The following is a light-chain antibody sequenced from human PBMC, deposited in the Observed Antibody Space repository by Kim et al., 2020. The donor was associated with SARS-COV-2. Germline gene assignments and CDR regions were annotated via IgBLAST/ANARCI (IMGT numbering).Light chain of an antibody. J-gene: IGKJ3*01. CDR3: QQYNSYPRT. CDR2: DAS. Sequence: ASVGESVPISCRASQGIGSDLVWYQQRPGKGPKLLIYDASSMEPGVPSRFRGSGSGTDFTLTINSLQPEDFATYYCQQYNSYPRTFGPGTKVDIK. V-gene: IGKV1-13*02. CDR1: QGIGSD.